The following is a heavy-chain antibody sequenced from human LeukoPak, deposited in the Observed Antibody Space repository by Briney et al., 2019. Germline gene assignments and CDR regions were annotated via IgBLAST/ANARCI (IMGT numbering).Heavy chain of an antibody. CDR3: AMYSSSHDYYYYYMDV. CDR1: GGTFSSYA. D-gene: IGHD6-6*01. J-gene: IGHJ6*03. CDR2: IIPIFGTA. V-gene: IGHV1-69*05. Sequence: GASVKVSCKASGGTFSSYAISWVRQAPGQGLEWMGGIIPIFGTANYAQKFQGRVTITTDESTSTAYVELSSLRSEDTAVYYCAMYSSSHDYYYYYMDVWGKGTTVTVSS.